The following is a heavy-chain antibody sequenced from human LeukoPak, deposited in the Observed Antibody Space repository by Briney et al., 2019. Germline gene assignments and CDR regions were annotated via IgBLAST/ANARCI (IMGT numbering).Heavy chain of an antibody. V-gene: IGHV4-31*03. CDR1: GGSISSGGYY. CDR3: ARRPGASWYGGDWFDP. J-gene: IGHJ5*02. Sequence: PSQTLSLTCTVSGGSISSGGYYWSWIRPHPRKGLEWIGYIYYSGSTYYNPSLKSRVTISVDTSKNQFSLQLSSATAADTAVYYCARRPGASWYGGDWFDPWGQGTLVTVSS. D-gene: IGHD3-10*01. CDR2: IYYSGST.